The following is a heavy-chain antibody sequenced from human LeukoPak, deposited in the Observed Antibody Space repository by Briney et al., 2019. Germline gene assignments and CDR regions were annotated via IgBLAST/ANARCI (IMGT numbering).Heavy chain of an antibody. CDR2: INYSGST. CDR3: ARNRRSYDSSGYQNYFAY. V-gene: IGHV4-39*01. D-gene: IGHD3-22*01. CDR1: GGSITSGAYY. Sequence: SETLSLTCTVSGGSITSGAYYWGWIRQPPGKGLEWIGSINYSGSTYSNPSLKSRVTISVDTSKNQFSLKLISVTAADTAVYYCARNRRSYDSSGYQNYFAYWAQGTLVIVSS. J-gene: IGHJ4*02.